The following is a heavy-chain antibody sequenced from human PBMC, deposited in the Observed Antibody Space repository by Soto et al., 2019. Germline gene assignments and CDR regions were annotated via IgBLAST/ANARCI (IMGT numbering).Heavy chain of an antibody. CDR3: ARDRLRLGELSLIGYFDY. CDR2: ISYDGINE. CDR1: GFTFTSYA. J-gene: IGHJ4*02. D-gene: IGHD3-16*02. Sequence: QVQLVESGGSVVQPGRSLRLSCEASGFTFTSYAMHWVRQAPGKGLEWVAVISYDGINEYYADSVKGRFTISRDNSKNTLFLLMSSLRVEDTAVYYCARDRLRLGELSLIGYFDYCGQGTLVTVSS. V-gene: IGHV3-30*15.